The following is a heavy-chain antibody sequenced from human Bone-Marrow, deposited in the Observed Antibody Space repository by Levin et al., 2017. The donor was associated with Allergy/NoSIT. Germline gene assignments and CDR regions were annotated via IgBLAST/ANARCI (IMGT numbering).Heavy chain of an antibody. CDR3: ARSAAGTSSWYYF. V-gene: IGHV1-2*02. CDR2: DNPNSGDT. CDR1: GYTFIDYY. D-gene: IGHD6-13*01. Sequence: GESLKISCKTSGYTFIDYYLHWVRQAPGQGLVWMGWDNPNSGDTKYAQQFQDRVTMTRDTSITTAYMELTRLTSDDTAVYYCARSAAGTSSWYYFWGQGTLVTVSS. J-gene: IGHJ4*02.